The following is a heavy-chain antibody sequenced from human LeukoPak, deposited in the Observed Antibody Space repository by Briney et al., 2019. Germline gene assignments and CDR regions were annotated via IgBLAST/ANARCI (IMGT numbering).Heavy chain of an antibody. CDR2: VTYDGSDK. V-gene: IGHV3-30*18. CDR1: GFTFSNYS. D-gene: IGHD3-22*01. Sequence: GGSLGLSCAASGFTFSNYSMHWVRQPPGTGQEWVASVTYDGSDKNYVDSVRGRFTISRDNSGNTLYLQMNSLGAEDTAVYYCAKASGYDSSGYYYYFDYWGQGTLVTVSS. CDR3: AKASGYDSSGYYYYFDY. J-gene: IGHJ4*02.